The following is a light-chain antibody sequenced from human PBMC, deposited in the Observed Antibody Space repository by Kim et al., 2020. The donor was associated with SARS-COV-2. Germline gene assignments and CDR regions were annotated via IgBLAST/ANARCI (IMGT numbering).Light chain of an antibody. Sequence: LTQPASVSGSPGQSITVSCTGTSSDVGSYNLVSWYQQHPAKAPKLMIYDVTKRPSGVSNRFSGSKSGNTASLTISGLQAEDEADYYCCSYAGSTTFYVFGTGTKVTVL. J-gene: IGLJ1*01. CDR2: DVT. CDR1: SSDVGSYNL. CDR3: CSYAGSTTFYV. V-gene: IGLV2-23*02.